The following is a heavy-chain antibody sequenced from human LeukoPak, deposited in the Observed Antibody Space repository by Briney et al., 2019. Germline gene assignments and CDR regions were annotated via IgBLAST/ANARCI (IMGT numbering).Heavy chain of an antibody. Sequence: SETLSLTCTVSGGSISSYYWSWIRQPPGKGLEWIGYIYYSGSTNYNPSLKSRVTISVDTSKNQFSLKLSSVTAADTAVYYCARDGVGYDYGMDVWGQGTTVTVSS. V-gene: IGHV4-59*01. CDR2: IYYSGST. CDR3: ARDGVGYDYGMDV. J-gene: IGHJ6*02. CDR1: GGSISSYY. D-gene: IGHD3-3*01.